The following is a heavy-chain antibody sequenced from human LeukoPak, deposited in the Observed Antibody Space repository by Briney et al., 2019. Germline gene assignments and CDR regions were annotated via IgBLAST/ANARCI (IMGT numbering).Heavy chain of an antibody. Sequence: SETLSLTCTVSGGSISSSSYYWGWIRQPPGKGLEWIGSIYYSGSTYYNPSLKSRVTISVDTSKNQFSLKLSSVTAADTAVYYCARDPNDSSGYYYYYYMDVWGKGTTVTVSS. CDR1: GGSISSSSYY. D-gene: IGHD3-22*01. CDR3: ARDPNDSSGYYYYYYMDV. CDR2: IYYSGST. V-gene: IGHV4-39*07. J-gene: IGHJ6*03.